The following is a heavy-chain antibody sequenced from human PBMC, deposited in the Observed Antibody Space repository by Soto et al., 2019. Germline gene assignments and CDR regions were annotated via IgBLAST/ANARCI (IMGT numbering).Heavy chain of an antibody. J-gene: IGHJ2*01. CDR1: GFTFDDYA. CDR2: ISWNSGSI. V-gene: IGHV3-9*01. CDR3: AKDIKYYYGSGAYWYFDL. Sequence: GGSLRLSCAASGFTFDDYAMHWVRQAPGKGLEWVSGISWNSGSIGYADSVKGRFTISRDNAKNSLYLQMNSLRAEDTALYYCAKDIKYYYGSGAYWYFDLWGRDTLVTVSS. D-gene: IGHD3-10*01.